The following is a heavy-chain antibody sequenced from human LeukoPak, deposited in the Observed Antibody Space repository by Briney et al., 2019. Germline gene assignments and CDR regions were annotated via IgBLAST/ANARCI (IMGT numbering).Heavy chain of an antibody. CDR2: IRYDGSNK. Sequence: GGSLRLSCAASGFTFSSYGMHWVRQAPGKGLEWVAFIRYDGSNKYYADSVKGRFTISRDNSKNTLYLQMNSLRAEDTAVYYCARLIGYCSSTSCAQLYRAHFDYWGQGTLVTVSS. CDR3: ARLIGYCSSTSCAQLYRAHFDY. D-gene: IGHD2-2*03. CDR1: GFTFSSYG. J-gene: IGHJ4*02. V-gene: IGHV3-30*02.